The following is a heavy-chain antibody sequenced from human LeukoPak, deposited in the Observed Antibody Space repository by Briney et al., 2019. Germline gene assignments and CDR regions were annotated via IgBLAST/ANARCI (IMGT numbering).Heavy chain of an antibody. V-gene: IGHV1-2*02. Sequence: ASVKVSCKASGYTFTSYYMHWVRQAPGQGLEWMGWINPNSGGTNYAQKFQGRVTMTRDTSISTAYMELSRLRSDDTAVYYCATLETEQYYDFWSGYYLDYWGQGTLVTVSS. D-gene: IGHD3-3*01. J-gene: IGHJ4*02. CDR2: INPNSGGT. CDR3: ATLETEQYYDFWSGYYLDY. CDR1: GYTFTSYY.